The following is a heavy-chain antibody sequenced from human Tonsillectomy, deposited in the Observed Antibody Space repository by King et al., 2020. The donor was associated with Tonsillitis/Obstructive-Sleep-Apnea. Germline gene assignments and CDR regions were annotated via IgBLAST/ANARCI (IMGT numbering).Heavy chain of an antibody. CDR2: IDHTGST. V-gene: IGHV4-34*01. CDR1: GGSFSGYY. J-gene: IGHJ3*02. Sequence: VQLQQWGAGLLKPSETLSLTCAVYGGSFSGYYWSWIRQPPGKGLEWIGEIDHTGSTNYNPSLKSRVTISVDTSKNQFSLNLDSVTAADTAVYYCAREITTDAFDIWGQGTMVTVSP. CDR3: AREITTDAFDI. D-gene: IGHD3-16*01.